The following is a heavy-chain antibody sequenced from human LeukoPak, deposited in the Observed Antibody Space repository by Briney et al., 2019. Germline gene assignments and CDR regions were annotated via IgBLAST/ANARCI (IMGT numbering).Heavy chain of an antibody. D-gene: IGHD5-24*01. Sequence: SETLSLTCTVSGGSISSYYWSWSRQPPGKGLEWIGYIYYSGSTNYNPSLKSRVTISVDTSKNQFSLKLSSVTAADTAVYYCARRGRSGMATIRVAFDIWGQGTMVTASS. CDR3: ARRGRSGMATIRVAFDI. V-gene: IGHV4-59*01. J-gene: IGHJ3*02. CDR1: GGSISSYY. CDR2: IYYSGST.